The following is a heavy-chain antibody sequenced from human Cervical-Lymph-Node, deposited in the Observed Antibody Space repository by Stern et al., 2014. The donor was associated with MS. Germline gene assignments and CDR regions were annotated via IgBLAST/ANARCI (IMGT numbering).Heavy chain of an antibody. D-gene: IGHD2-15*01. CDR1: GFTFSTYW. J-gene: IGHJ6*02. CDR3: ARSSGASGDAMDV. CDR2: INSGGSST. V-gene: IGHV3-74*01. Sequence: EVQLVESGGGLLQPGGSLRLSCGASGFTFSTYWMHWVRQGPGKGLVWVSRINSGGSSTSYADSVRGRFTISRDNAKNTVYLQMTSLRAEDTAVYYCARSSGASGDAMDVWGQGTTVPVSS.